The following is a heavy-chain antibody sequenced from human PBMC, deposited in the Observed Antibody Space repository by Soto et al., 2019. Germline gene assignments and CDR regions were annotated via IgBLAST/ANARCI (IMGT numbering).Heavy chain of an antibody. CDR2: ISAYNGNK. D-gene: IGHD1-26*01. CDR1: GYTFTSYG. J-gene: IGHJ4*02. CDR3: ARDLGGQIVDY. V-gene: IGHV1-18*01. Sequence: GASVKVSCKASGYTFTSYGISWVRQAPGQGLEWMGWISAYNGNKKYAQKLQGRVSMTTDTSTSTAYMELRSLRSDDTAVYYCARDLGGQIVDYWGQGTLVTVSS.